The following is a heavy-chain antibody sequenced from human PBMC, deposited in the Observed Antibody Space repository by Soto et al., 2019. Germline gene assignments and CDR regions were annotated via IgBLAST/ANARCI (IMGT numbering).Heavy chain of an antibody. J-gene: IGHJ4*02. V-gene: IGHV4-59*01. CDR3: ASSWGTYFDY. Sequence: PSETLSLTCTVSGDSISDYYWSWIRQPPGKGLEWIGYIFYGGSASTNYNPSLKSRVTISVDTSKNQFSLDLSSVTAADTAVYYCASSWGTYFDYWGQGTLVTVSS. CDR2: IFYGGSAST. D-gene: IGHD7-27*01. CDR1: GDSISDYY.